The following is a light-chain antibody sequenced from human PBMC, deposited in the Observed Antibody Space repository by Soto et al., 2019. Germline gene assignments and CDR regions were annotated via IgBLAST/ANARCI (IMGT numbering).Light chain of an antibody. CDR3: QQANTFPIT. CDR2: ATS. Sequence: IQMTQSPASVSASVGDRITITCRANLGISNWLAWYQQKPGRAPKLLIYATSSLQSGVPSRFRGSGSGTLFTLTISSLQPEDFATYFCQQANTFPITFGQGTRLAIK. CDR1: LGISNW. V-gene: IGKV1-12*01. J-gene: IGKJ5*01.